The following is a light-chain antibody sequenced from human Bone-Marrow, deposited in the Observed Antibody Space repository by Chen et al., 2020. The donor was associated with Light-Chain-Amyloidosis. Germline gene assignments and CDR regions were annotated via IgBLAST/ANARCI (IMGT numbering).Light chain of an antibody. J-gene: IGLJ2*01. V-gene: IGLV3-25*03. CDR1: DLPTKY. CDR2: RDT. CDR3: QPADSSGTYEVI. Sequence: SYELTQPPSVSVSPGQTARITCSGDDLPTKYAYWYQQKPGPAPVLVIHRDTERPSGISERFSGSSSGTTATLTSSGVQAEDEADYHCQPADSSGTYEVIFGGGTKLTVL.